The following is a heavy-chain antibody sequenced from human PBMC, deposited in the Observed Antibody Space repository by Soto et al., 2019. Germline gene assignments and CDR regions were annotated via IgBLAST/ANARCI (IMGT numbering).Heavy chain of an antibody. CDR2: IIPIFGTA. V-gene: IGHV1-69*06. CDR1: LGTFSSYA. CDR3: ARVDTGLFDY. Sequence: ASVKISCKTSLGTFSSYAISWVRQATGQGLEWMGGIIPIFGTANYAQKFQGRVTITADKSTSTAYMELSSLGSEDTAVYCGARVDTGLFDYWGQGTLVTVSS. J-gene: IGHJ4*02. D-gene: IGHD5-18*01.